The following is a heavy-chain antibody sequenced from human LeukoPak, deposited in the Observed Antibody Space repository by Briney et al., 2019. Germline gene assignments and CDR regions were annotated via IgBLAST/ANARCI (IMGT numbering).Heavy chain of an antibody. CDR1: GFTFGDYA. CDR2: IRSKAYGGTT. Sequence: GGSLRLSCTASGFTFGDYAMSWVRQAPGKGLEWVGFIRSKAYGGTTEYAASVKGRFTISRDDSKSIAYLQMNSLKTEDTAVYYCTRIYGHVLRYSGGVDYWGQGTLVTVYS. J-gene: IGHJ4*02. CDR3: TRIYGHVLRYSGGVDY. D-gene: IGHD3-9*01. V-gene: IGHV3-49*04.